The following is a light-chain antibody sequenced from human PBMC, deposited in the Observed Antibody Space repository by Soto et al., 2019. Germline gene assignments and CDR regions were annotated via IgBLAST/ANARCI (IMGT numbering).Light chain of an antibody. V-gene: IGKV3-20*01. CDR1: QSVSSSY. Sequence: EIVLTQFPGTLSLSPGESATLSCSASQSVSSSYLDWYQQKPGQAPRVLIYGASSRASGIPDRFSGSGSGTDFTLTISRLEPEDFAVYYCQQCGSSPLTFGGGTRVEIK. CDR3: QQCGSSPLT. J-gene: IGKJ4*01. CDR2: GAS.